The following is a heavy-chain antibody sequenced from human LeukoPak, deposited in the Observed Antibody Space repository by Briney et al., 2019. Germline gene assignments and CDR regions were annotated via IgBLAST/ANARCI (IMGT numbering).Heavy chain of an antibody. Sequence: ASVKVSCKASGYTFTGYYMHWVRQAPGQGLEWMGWMNPNSGNTGYAQKFQGRVTITRNTSISTAYMELSSLRSEDTAVYYCARGVSGYGTFDYWGQGTLVTVSS. CDR2: MNPNSGNT. D-gene: IGHD5-12*01. V-gene: IGHV1-8*03. J-gene: IGHJ4*02. CDR1: GYTFTGYY. CDR3: ARGVSGYGTFDY.